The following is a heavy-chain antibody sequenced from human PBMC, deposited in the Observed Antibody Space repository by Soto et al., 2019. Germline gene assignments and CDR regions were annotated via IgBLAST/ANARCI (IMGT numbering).Heavy chain of an antibody. CDR3: TRATDWG. V-gene: IGHV3-72*01. J-gene: IGHJ4*02. Sequence: EAQLVESGGDLVQPGGSLRLSCAVSGFSLSDHYMDWVRQAPGKGLEWVGRSRNKTKSYTSDYAASVKGRFTISRDDSKNSLYLQMNSLKTEDTAVYYCTRATDWGWGQGTLVTVSS. CDR2: SRNKTKSYTS. CDR1: GFSLSDHY. D-gene: IGHD2-21*01.